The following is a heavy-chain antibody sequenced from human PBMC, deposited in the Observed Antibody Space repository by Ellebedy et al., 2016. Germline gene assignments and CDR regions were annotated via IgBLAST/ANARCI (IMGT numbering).Heavy chain of an antibody. V-gene: IGHV3-23*01. CDR2: IGGGGST. CDR1: GFTFYGYA. CDR3: AKQGDSSTWYNWFDP. Sequence: GGSLRLSCAASGFTFYGYAMTWVRQAPGKGLEWVSSIGGGGSTEYADSVTGRFTISRDNPKNMVFLQMNSLRAEDTAVYYCAKQGDSSTWYNWFDPWGPGTLVTVSS. J-gene: IGHJ5*02. D-gene: IGHD6-13*01.